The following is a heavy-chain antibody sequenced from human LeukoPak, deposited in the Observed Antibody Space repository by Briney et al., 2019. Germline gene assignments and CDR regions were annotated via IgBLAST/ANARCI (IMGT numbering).Heavy chain of an antibody. Sequence: ASVKVSCKASGYTFTSYYMHWVRQAPGQGLEWMGIINPSGGSTSYAQKFQGRVTMTRDTSTSTVYMELSSLRSEDAAVYYCARDQSGSYNCPEFDYWGQGTLVTVSS. CDR1: GYTFTSYY. CDR2: INPSGGST. J-gene: IGHJ4*02. CDR3: ARDQSGSYNCPEFDY. V-gene: IGHV1-46*01. D-gene: IGHD1-26*01.